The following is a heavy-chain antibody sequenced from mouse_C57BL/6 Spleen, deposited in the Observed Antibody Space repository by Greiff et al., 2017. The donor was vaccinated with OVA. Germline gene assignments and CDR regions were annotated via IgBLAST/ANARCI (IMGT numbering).Heavy chain of an antibody. V-gene: IGHV1-26*01. D-gene: IGHD1-1*01. J-gene: IGHJ3*01. Sequence: VQLQQSGPELVKPGASVKISCKASGYTFTDYYMNWVKQSHGKSLEWIGDINPNNGGTSYNQKFKGKATLTVDKSSSTAYMELRSLTSEDSAVYYCSHYYGSNRFAYWGQGTLVTVSA. CDR2: INPNNGGT. CDR1: GYTFTDYY. CDR3: SHYYGSNRFAY.